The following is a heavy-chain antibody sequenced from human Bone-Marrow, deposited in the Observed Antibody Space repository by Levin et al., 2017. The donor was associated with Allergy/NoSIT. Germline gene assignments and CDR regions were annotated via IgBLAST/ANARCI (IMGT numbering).Heavy chain of an antibody. D-gene: IGHD6-13*01. Sequence: GGSLRLSCKTSGYTFTGLFIHWLRQAPGQRLEWMGRIDPDSGDTVYAQKFQGRVTMTRDTSGTTAYMELRRLTSDDTAVFFCARATSATGPDFWGQGTLVVVS. V-gene: IGHV1-2*06. CDR1: GYTFTGLF. CDR3: ARATSATGPDF. J-gene: IGHJ4*02. CDR2: IDPDSGDT.